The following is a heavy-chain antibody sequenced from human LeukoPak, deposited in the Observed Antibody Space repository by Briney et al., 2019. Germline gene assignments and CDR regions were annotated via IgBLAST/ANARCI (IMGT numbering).Heavy chain of an antibody. CDR1: GFTFSSYA. CDR3: ARDIAFDGTRPPDY. J-gene: IGHJ4*02. CDR2: ISYDGSNK. D-gene: IGHD3-3*02. V-gene: IGHV3-30*04. Sequence: GGSLRLSCAAPGFTFSSYAMHWVRQAPGKGLEWVAVISYDGSNKYYADSVKGRFTISRDNSKNTLYLQMNSLRAEDTAVYYCARDIAFDGTRPPDYWGQGTLVTVSS.